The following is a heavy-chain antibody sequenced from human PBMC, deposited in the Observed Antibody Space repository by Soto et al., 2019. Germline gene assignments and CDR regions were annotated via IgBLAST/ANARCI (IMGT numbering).Heavy chain of an antibody. Sequence: GESLKISCKGSGYSFTRYWISWVRQMPGKGLEWMGRIDPSDSYTNYSPSFQGHVTISADKSISTAYLQWSSPKASDTAMYYCARTSMQSRGYSYGHGGMDVWGQGTTVTVSS. CDR3: ARTSMQSRGYSYGHGGMDV. V-gene: IGHV5-10-1*01. D-gene: IGHD5-18*01. CDR1: GYSFTRYW. J-gene: IGHJ6*02. CDR2: IDPSDSYT.